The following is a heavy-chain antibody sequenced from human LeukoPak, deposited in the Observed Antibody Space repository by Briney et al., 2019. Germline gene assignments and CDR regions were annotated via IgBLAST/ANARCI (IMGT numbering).Heavy chain of an antibody. CDR2: MNPNSGNT. CDR3: ARDRRYFDWSHPTAFDY. Sequence: GASVKVSCKASGYTFTSYDINWVRQATGQGLEWMGWMNPNSGNTGYAQKFQGRVTITRNTSISTAYMELSSLRSEDTAVYYCARDRRYFDWSHPTAFDYWGQGTLVTVSS. V-gene: IGHV1-8*03. J-gene: IGHJ4*02. CDR1: GYTFTSYD. D-gene: IGHD3-9*01.